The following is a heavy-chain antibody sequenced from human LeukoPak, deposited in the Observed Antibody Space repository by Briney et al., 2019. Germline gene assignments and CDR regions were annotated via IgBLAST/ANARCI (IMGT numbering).Heavy chain of an antibody. V-gene: IGHV4-4*07. CDR1: GDSISNYY. D-gene: IGHD6-13*01. CDR2: FYSSGNV. CDR3: ARDSGRIAAVGTTHYYGMDV. Sequence: SETLSLTCTVFGDSISNYYWSWLRQPAGKGLEWIGRFYSSGNVNYNSSLQSRVIVSVDTSKNQFSLKLTSVTAADTAVYYCARDSGRIAAVGTTHYYGMDVWGPGTTVTVSS. J-gene: IGHJ6*02.